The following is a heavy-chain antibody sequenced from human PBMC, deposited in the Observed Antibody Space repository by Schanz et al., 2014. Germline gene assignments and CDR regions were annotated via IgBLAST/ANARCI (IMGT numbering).Heavy chain of an antibody. D-gene: IGHD3-10*01. V-gene: IGHV3-23*04. Sequence: VQLVESGGGVVQPGRSLRLSCAASGFTFSTSAMSWVRQAPGKGLEWVSSLGGSTGGIYYADSVRGRFTISRDNFKNRLYLQMNSLRLEDTAIYYCAKTLGGAGLTLYFDHWGQGSLVTVSS. CDR3: AKTLGGAGLTLYFDH. J-gene: IGHJ4*02. CDR1: GFTFSTSA. CDR2: LGGSTGGI.